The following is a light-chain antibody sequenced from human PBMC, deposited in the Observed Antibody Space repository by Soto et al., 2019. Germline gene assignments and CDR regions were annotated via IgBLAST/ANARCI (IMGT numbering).Light chain of an antibody. J-gene: IGLJ3*02. CDR3: VLYMGSGISV. CDR1: SGSVSTSYY. CDR2: STN. Sequence: QTVVTQEPSFSVSPGGTVTLTCGLSSGSVSTSYYPSWYQQTPGQAPRTLIYSTNTRSSGGPDRFSGSILGNKAALTITGAQADDESDYYCVLYMGSGISVYGGGTKRTVL. V-gene: IGLV8-61*01.